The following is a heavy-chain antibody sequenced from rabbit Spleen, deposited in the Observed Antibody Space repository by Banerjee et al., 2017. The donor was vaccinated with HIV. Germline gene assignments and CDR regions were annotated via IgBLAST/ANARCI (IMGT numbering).Heavy chain of an antibody. CDR2: IYAGSSGST. Sequence: QSLEESGGDLVKPGASLTLTCTASGLSFNNNYYMCWVRQAPGKGLECVACIYAGSSGSTYYASWAKGRFTISKTSSTTVTLQMTSLTVADTATYFCARGSATMTMVITGYYLTLWGQGTLVTVS. D-gene: IGHD2-1*01. V-gene: IGHV1S40*01. CDR1: GLSFNNNYY. CDR3: ARGSATMTMVITGYYLTL. J-gene: IGHJ4*01.